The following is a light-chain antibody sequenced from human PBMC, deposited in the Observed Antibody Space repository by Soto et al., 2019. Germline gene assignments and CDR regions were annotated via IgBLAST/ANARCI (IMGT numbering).Light chain of an antibody. J-gene: IGKJ5*01. CDR3: QQSYNTPQT. Sequence: DNQMTQSPSSLSASVGDRVTITCRASQTITNYLNWYQQQSGKAPKLLIYATDTLQSGVPSRFSGSGSGTDYTLTISSLQPEDFATYYCQQSYNTPQTFGQGTRLEIK. CDR2: ATD. V-gene: IGKV1-39*01. CDR1: QTITNY.